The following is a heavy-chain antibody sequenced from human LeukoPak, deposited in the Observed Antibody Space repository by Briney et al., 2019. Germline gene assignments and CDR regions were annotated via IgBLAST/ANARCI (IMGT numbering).Heavy chain of an antibody. J-gene: IGHJ4*02. CDR3: ARGRRVIGFDY. Sequence: GSLRLSCAASGFTFSSYAMSWVRQAPGKGLEWIGEINHSGSTNYNPSLKSRVTISIDTSKNQFSLKLSSVTAADTAVYYCARGRRVIGFDYWGQGTLVTVSS. D-gene: IGHD2-21*01. CDR1: GFTFSSYA. CDR2: INHSGST. V-gene: IGHV4-34*01.